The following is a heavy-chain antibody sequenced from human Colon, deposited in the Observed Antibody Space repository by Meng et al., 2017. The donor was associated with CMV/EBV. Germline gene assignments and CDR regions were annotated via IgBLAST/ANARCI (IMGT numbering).Heavy chain of an antibody. CDR3: AKFVVPAAIGYYFDY. Sequence: SGFTFDDYTMHCVRQAPGKGLEWVSLISWDGGSTYYADSVKGRFTISRDNSKNSLYLQMNSLRTEDTALYYCAKFVVPAAIGYYFDYWGQGTLVTVSS. D-gene: IGHD2-2*02. CDR2: ISWDGGST. CDR1: GFTFDDYT. V-gene: IGHV3-43*01. J-gene: IGHJ4*02.